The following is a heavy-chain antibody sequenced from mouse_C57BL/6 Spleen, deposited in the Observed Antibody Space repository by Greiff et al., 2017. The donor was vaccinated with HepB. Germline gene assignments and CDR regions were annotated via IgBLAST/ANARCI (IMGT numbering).Heavy chain of an antibody. V-gene: IGHV3-6*01. CDR2: ISYDGSN. J-gene: IGHJ3*01. D-gene: IGHD2-4*01. Sequence: EVQVVESGPGLVKPSQSLSLTCSVTGYSITSGYYWNWIRQFPGNKLEWMGYISYDGSNNYNPSLKNRISITRDTSKNQFFLKLNSVTTEDTATYYCAYDSWFAYWGQGTLVTVSA. CDR3: AYDSWFAY. CDR1: GYSITSGYY.